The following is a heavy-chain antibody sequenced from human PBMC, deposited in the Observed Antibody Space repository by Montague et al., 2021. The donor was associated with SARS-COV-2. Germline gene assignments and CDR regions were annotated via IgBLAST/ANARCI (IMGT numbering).Heavy chain of an antibody. CDR2: LYEGYTT. V-gene: IGHV4-39*07. D-gene: IGHD6-19*01. J-gene: IGHJ4*02. CDR1: GGTNRRTTFH. Sequence: SETLSLACTVSGGTNRRTTFHRGPSRKSPGKGPAWIGYLYEGYTTYYNPSSKSRVAISLDTPNNQFSLKITSLIVADTAIYYCVTPGKTAVAGQFDYWGPVILVTASS. CDR3: VTPGKTAVAGQFDY.